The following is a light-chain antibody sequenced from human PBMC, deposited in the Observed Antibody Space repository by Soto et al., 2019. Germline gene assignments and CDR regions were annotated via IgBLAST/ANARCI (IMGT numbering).Light chain of an antibody. CDR3: CSYTSSTTLYV. J-gene: IGLJ1*01. V-gene: IGLV2-14*01. CDR1: SSDLGGFNY. Sequence: QSVLTQPASVSGSPGQSITISCTGTSSDLGGFNYVSWYQQHPGKAPKLMIYEVTNRPSGVSNRFSGSKSGNTASLTISGLQAEDEADYYCCSYTSSTTLYVFGTGTKLTVL. CDR2: EVT.